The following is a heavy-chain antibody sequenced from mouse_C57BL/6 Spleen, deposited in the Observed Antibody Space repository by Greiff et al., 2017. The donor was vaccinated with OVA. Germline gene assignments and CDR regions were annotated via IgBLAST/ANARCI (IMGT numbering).Heavy chain of an antibody. CDR3: ARVELTGSAWFAY. CDR1: GYTFISYW. D-gene: IGHD4-1*01. CDR2: INPSNGWT. Sequence: VQGVESGTELVKPGASVKLSCKASGYTFISYWMHWVKQRPGQGLEWIGNINPSNGWTNYNENFKSKATLTVDKSSSTAYMQLSSLTSDDSAVYYCARVELTGSAWFAYWGQGTLVTVSA. V-gene: IGHV1-53*01. J-gene: IGHJ3*01.